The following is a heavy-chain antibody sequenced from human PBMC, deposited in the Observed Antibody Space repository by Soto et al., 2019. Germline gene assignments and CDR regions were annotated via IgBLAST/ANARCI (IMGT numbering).Heavy chain of an antibody. D-gene: IGHD5-18*01. CDR1: GYSFTSYW. J-gene: IGHJ3*02. Sequence: PGESLKISCKGSGYSFTSYWIGWVRQMPGKGLEWMGIIYPGDSDTRDSPSFQAQVTISADKSISTAYLQWSSLKASDTAMYYCARRRGYSRDAFDIWGQGTMVTVSS. CDR3: ARRRGYSRDAFDI. V-gene: IGHV5-51*01. CDR2: IYPGDSDT.